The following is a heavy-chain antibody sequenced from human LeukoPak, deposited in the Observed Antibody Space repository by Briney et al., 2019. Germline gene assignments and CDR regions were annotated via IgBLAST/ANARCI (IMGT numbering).Heavy chain of an antibody. CDR1: GFTFSSYS. V-gene: IGHV3-21*01. CDR2: ISSSSSYI. D-gene: IGHD2-2*01. Sequence: GGSLRLSCAASGFTFSSYSMNWARQAPGKGLEWVSSISSSSSYIYYADSVKGRFTISRDNAKNSLYLQMNSLRAEDTAVYYCAREDCSSTSCYWLDYWGQGTLVTVSS. CDR3: AREDCSSTSCYWLDY. J-gene: IGHJ4*02.